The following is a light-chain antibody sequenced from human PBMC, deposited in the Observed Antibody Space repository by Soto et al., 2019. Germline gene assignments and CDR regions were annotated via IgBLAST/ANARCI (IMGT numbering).Light chain of an antibody. CDR3: QTWGTGDV. J-gene: IGLJ1*01. CDR1: SGHSSYA. Sequence: QLVLPQSPSASASLGPSVKLTCTLSSGHSSYAIAWHQQQPEKGPRYLMKLNSDGSHSKGDWIPDRFSGSSSGAERYLTIASLQSEDGADYYCQTWGTGDVFGTGTKRTVL. CDR2: LNSDGSH. V-gene: IGLV4-69*01.